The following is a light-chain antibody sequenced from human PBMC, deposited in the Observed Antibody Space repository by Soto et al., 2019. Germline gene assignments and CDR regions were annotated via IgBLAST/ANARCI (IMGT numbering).Light chain of an antibody. J-gene: IGLJ2*01. Sequence: QSVLTQPPSASGTPGQRVTISCSGSSSNIGSNTVNWYQQLPGTAPKLLIYSNNQRPSGVPDRFSGSKSGTSASLAISGLQYEDEADYYCAACDDSLNGPVFCGGTKLTVL. CDR1: SSNIGSNT. CDR2: SNN. V-gene: IGLV1-44*01. CDR3: AACDDSLNGPV.